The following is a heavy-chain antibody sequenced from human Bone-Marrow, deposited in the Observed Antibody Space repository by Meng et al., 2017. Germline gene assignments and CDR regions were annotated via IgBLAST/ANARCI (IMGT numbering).Heavy chain of an antibody. V-gene: IGHV3-23*01. CDR3: ARERHYYDSSGYLFPAYFDY. CDR1: GFTFSSYA. Sequence: GGSLRLSCAASGFTFSSYAMSWVRQAPGKGLEWVSAISGSGGSTYYADSVKGRFTISRDNSKNTLYLQMNSLRAEDTAVYYCARERHYYDSSGYLFPAYFDYWAQGPWSPSPQ. CDR2: ISGSGGST. J-gene: IGHJ4*02. D-gene: IGHD3-22*01.